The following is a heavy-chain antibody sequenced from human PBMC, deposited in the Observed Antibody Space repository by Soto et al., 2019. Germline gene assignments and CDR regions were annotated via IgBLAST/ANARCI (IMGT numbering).Heavy chain of an antibody. V-gene: IGHV5-51*01. Sequence: GESLKISCKGLGNSFNNWIGWVRQMPGKGLEWVGIIYPGDSDTRYSPFFQGQVTISADKSISTAYLQWSSLKASDTAMYYCARHNRYSSTWFEGWFDPWGQGTLVTVS. CDR1: GNSFNNW. J-gene: IGHJ5*02. CDR3: ARHNRYSSTWFEGWFDP. D-gene: IGHD6-13*01. CDR2: IYPGDSDT.